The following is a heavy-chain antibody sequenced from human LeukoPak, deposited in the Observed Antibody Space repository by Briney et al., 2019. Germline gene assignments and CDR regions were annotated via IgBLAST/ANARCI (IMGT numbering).Heavy chain of an antibody. J-gene: IGHJ4*02. CDR3: AKDLHGDYVRWGDY. D-gene: IGHD4-17*01. Sequence: GGSLRLSCAASGFTFSDYGMSWVRQAPGKGLEWVSSISGTAGSTYYADSVKGRFTLSRDNSKSTLYLQMNSLGAEDTALYYCAKDLHGDYVRWGDYWGQGTLVTASS. CDR1: GFTFSDYG. V-gene: IGHV3-23*01. CDR2: ISGTAGST.